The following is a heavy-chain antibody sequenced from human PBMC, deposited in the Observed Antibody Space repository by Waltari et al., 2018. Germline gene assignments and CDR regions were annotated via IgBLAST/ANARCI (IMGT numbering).Heavy chain of an antibody. V-gene: IGHV3-49*04. Sequence: EVQLVESGGGLVQPGRSLRLSCTASGFTFGDYAMSWVRQAPGTGLEGVGFIRSKAYGGTTEYAASVKGRFTISRDDSKSIAYLQMNSLKTEDTAVYYCTRITVVPAAISAYYYGMDVWGQGTTVTVSS. CDR1: GFTFGDYA. D-gene: IGHD2-2*01. CDR2: IRSKAYGGTT. J-gene: IGHJ6*02. CDR3: TRITVVPAAISAYYYGMDV.